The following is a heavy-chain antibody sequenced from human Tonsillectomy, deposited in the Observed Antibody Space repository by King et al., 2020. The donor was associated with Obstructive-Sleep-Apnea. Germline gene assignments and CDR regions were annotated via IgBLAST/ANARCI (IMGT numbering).Heavy chain of an antibody. J-gene: IGHJ5*02. Sequence: QVQLQESGPGLVKPSETLSLSCTVSGGSISSSSYYWGWIRQPPGKGLEWIGGIYYGGSTYYKPSLKSRVTISVDTSKNQFSLKLSSVTAADTAVYYCSGLGVSYWLDPWGQGTLVTVSS. D-gene: IGHD1-26*01. CDR2: IYYGGST. V-gene: IGHV4-39*07. CDR1: GGSISSSSYY. CDR3: SGLGVSYWLDP.